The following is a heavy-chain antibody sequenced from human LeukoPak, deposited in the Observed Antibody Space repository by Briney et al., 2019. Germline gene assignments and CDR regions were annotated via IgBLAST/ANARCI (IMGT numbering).Heavy chain of an antibody. CDR2: ISSSSTI. Sequence: RAGGSLRLSCAASGFTFSDYSMNWVRQAPGKGLEWVSYISSSSTIYYADSVKGRFTISRDNAKNSLYVQMNSLRAEDTAVYYCARRYYDSSGYPSFDYWGQGTLVTVSS. CDR1: GFTFSDYS. D-gene: IGHD3-22*01. V-gene: IGHV3-69-1*01. CDR3: ARRYYDSSGYPSFDY. J-gene: IGHJ4*02.